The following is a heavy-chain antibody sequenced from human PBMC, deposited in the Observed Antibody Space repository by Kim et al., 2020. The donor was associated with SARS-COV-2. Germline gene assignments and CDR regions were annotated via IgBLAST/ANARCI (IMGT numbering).Heavy chain of an antibody. J-gene: IGHJ6*02. D-gene: IGHD4-17*01. Sequence: GESLKISCKASGYSFLSYWIGWVRQMPGKGLEWMGIIFPGDSDTKYSTSFQGQVTISADTSISTISLHWSSLKASDTAMYYCARTTVATLGYGFDVWGQG. V-gene: IGHV5-51*01. CDR2: IFPGDSDT. CDR1: GYSFLSYW. CDR3: ARTTVATLGYGFDV.